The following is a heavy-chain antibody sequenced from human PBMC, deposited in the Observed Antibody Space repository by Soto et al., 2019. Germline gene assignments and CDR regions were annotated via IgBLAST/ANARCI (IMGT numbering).Heavy chain of an antibody. D-gene: IGHD1-1*01. V-gene: IGHV4-59*08. Sequence: QVQLQESGPGLVKPSETLSLTCTVSGGSISSYYWSWIRQPPGKGLEWIGYIYYSGSTNYNPSPTSRVTISVDTSKNQFSRKLSSVTAADTAVYYCARRYGYSFDYWGQGTLVTVSS. CDR3: ARRYGYSFDY. J-gene: IGHJ4*02. CDR2: IYYSGST. CDR1: GGSISSYY.